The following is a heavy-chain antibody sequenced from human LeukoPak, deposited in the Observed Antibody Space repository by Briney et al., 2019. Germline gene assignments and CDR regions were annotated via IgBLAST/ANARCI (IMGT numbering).Heavy chain of an antibody. J-gene: IGHJ6*03. CDR1: GYTFSCYY. D-gene: IGHD3-16*01. CDR2: INPNSGGT. Sequence: GASVKVSCKASGYTFSCYYMHWVRQAPGQGLEWMGWINPNSGGTNYAQKFQGRVTMTRDTSIRTAYMELSRLRSDDTAVYYCAKNYYDYVWGGEPYYYYYMDVWGKGTTVTVSS. CDR3: AKNYYDYVWGGEPYYYYYMDV. V-gene: IGHV1-2*02.